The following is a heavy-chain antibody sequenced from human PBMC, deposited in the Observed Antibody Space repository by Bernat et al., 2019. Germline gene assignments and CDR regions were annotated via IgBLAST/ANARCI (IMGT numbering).Heavy chain of an antibody. D-gene: IGHD4-23*01. CDR3: ARQGNSLNWFDP. Sequence: EVQLVQSGAEVKKPGESLRISCKGSGYSFTSYWISWVRQMPGKGLEWRGRIDPSDSYTNYSPSFQGHVTISADKSISTAYLQWSSLKASDTAMYYCARQGNSLNWFDPWGQGTLVTVSS. V-gene: IGHV5-10-1*03. J-gene: IGHJ5*02. CDR2: IDPSDSYT. CDR1: GYSFTSYW.